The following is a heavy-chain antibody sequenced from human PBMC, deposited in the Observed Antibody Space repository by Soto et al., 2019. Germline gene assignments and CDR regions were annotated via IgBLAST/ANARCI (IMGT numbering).Heavy chain of an antibody. D-gene: IGHD2-15*01. CDR3: ASGLGYCSGGSCYAY. J-gene: IGHJ4*02. CDR2: INPNSGGT. V-gene: IGHV1-2*04. CDR1: GYTFTGYY. Sequence: ASVKVSCKASGYTFTGYYMHWVRQAPGQGLGWMGWINPNSGGTNYAQKFQGWVTMTRDTSISTAYMELSRLRSDDTAVYYCASGLGYCSGGSCYAYWGQGTLVTVSS.